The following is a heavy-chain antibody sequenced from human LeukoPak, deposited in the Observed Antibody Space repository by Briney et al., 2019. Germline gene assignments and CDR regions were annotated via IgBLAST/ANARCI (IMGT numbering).Heavy chain of an antibody. V-gene: IGHV3-48*04. Sequence: GGSLRLSCAASGFTFSSYSMNWVRQAPGKGLEWVSYISSSSTIYYADSVKGRFTISRDNAKNSLYLQMNSLRAEDMALYYCAKEVADGSGSKYFQHWGQGTLVTVSS. J-gene: IGHJ1*01. CDR3: AKEVADGSGSKYFQH. CDR1: GFTFSSYS. CDR2: ISSSSTI. D-gene: IGHD3-22*01.